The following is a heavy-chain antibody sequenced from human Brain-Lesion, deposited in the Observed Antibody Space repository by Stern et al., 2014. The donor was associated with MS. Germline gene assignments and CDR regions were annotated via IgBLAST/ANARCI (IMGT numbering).Heavy chain of an antibody. CDR3: AADTRAMTVFY. D-gene: IGHD2-21*02. CDR1: GLTLSSYW. J-gene: IGHJ4*02. V-gene: IGHV3-7*01. CDR2: IKQDGSEK. Sequence: VQLMQSGGGLVQPGGSLRLSCAASGLTLSSYWMSWVRQAPGKGLEWVANIKQDGSEKYYVDSVKGRFTISRDNAKNSLFLQMNSLRAEDTAVYYCAADTRAMTVFYWGQGTLVTVSA.